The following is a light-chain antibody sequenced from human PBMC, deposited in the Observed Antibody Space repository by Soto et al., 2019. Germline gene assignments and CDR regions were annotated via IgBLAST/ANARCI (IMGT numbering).Light chain of an antibody. CDR3: QQRSNWPPIT. CDR1: QSVRSN. V-gene: IGKV3-11*01. CDR2: DAS. J-gene: IGKJ5*01. Sequence: EIVLTQSPGTLSLSPGERATLSCRASQSVRSNLAWYQQKPGHAPRLLIYDASNRATGIPARFSGSGSGTDFTLTISSLEPEDFAVYYCQQRSNWPPITFGQGTRLEIK.